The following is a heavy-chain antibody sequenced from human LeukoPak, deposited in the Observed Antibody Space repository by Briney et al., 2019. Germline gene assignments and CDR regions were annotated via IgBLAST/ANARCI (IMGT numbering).Heavy chain of an antibody. Sequence: QPGGSLTLSCQASGFTFYMYAMSWVRQAPGKGLEWVASMCGTAGCTFYPDSVKGRFTISRDNSKNVLYLRMNSLTAEDTAVYYCAKCRSGKSYYYYMDGWGKGTTVTVSS. CDR2: MCGTAGCT. D-gene: IGHD3-3*01. V-gene: IGHV3-23*01. CDR1: GFTFYMYA. J-gene: IGHJ6*03. CDR3: AKCRSGKSYYYYMDG.